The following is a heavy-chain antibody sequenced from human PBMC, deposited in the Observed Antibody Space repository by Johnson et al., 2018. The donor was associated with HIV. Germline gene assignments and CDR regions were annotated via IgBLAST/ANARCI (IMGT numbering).Heavy chain of an antibody. V-gene: IGHV3-66*01. CDR2: IYSGGST. D-gene: IGHD6-13*01. J-gene: IGHJ3*02. CDR3: ASGLAAARGAFDI. CDR1: GFTFSPYW. Sequence: VQLVESGGGVVQPGGSLRLSCAASGFTFSPYWVHWVRQAPGQGLVWVSVIYSGGSTYYADSVKGRFTVSRDNSKNTLYLQMNSLNTEDTAVYYCASGLAAARGAFDIWGQGTMVTVSS.